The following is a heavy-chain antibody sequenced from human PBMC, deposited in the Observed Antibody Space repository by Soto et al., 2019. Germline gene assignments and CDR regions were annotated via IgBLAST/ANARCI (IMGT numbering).Heavy chain of an antibody. CDR3: ARHGYSSSWYPDH. Sequence: GESLKLSCQASGYRFSCFWIGWVRQMPGKGLEWMRSAQPDNSDTRYSPAFQGHVTISADESTNTASLQWSSLRASDTGMYFCARHGYSSSWYPDHWGQGTLVTVSS. V-gene: IGHV5-51*01. J-gene: IGHJ4*02. D-gene: IGHD6-13*01. CDR2: AQPDNSDT. CDR1: GYRFSCFW.